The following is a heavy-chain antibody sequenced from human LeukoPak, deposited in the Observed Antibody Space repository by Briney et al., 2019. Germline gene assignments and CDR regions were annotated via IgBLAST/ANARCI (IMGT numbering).Heavy chain of an antibody. V-gene: IGHV4-4*09. J-gene: IGHJ6*03. D-gene: IGHD2-2*02. Sequence: PSETLSLTCTVSGGSISSYYWSWIRQPPGKGLEWIGYIYTSGSTNYNPSLKSRVTISVDTSKNQFSLKLSSVTAADTAVYYCARRVAGWHCSSTSCYRGGGGYYYYMDVWGKGTTVTVSS. CDR2: IYTSGST. CDR3: ARRVAGWHCSSTSCYRGGGGYYYYMDV. CDR1: GGSISSYY.